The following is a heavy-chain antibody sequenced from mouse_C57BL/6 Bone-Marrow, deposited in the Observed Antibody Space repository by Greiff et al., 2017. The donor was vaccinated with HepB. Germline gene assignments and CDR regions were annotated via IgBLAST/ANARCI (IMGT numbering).Heavy chain of an antibody. CDR3: ARRGGSSPWYFDV. D-gene: IGHD1-1*01. J-gene: IGHJ1*03. CDR2: IDPANGNT. Sequence: DVKLVESVAELVRPGASVKLSCTASGFNIKNTYMHWVKQRPEQGLEWIGRIDPANGNTKYAPKFQGKATITADTSSNTAYLQLSSLTSEDTAIYYCARRGGSSPWYFDVWGTGTTVTVSS. CDR1: GFNIKNTY. V-gene: IGHV14-3*01.